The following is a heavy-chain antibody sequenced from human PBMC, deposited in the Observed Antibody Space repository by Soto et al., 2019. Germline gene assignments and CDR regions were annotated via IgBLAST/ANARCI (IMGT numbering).Heavy chain of an antibody. V-gene: IGHV3-74*01. J-gene: IGHJ4*02. Sequence: EEQLVESGGGLVQPGGSLRLSCAASGFTISSYWMHWVRQTPGKGLVWVSRINPSGSITTYADSVKGRFTISRDNAKNTLYLQMNSLRGDDTAVYYCARIPTGKYGVWNYWGQGTLVTVSS. CDR3: ARIPTGKYGVWNY. D-gene: IGHD2-8*01. CDR2: INPSGSIT. CDR1: GFTISSYW.